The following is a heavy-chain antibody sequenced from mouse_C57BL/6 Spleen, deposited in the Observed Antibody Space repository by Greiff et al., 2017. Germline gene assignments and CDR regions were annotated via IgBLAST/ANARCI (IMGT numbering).Heavy chain of an antibody. J-gene: IGHJ4*01. CDR1: GFTFSSYA. D-gene: IGHD1-1*01. Sequence: EVKLVESGGGLVKPGGSLKLSCAASGFTFSSYAMSWVRQTPEKRLEWVATISDGGSYTYYPDNVKGRFTISRDNAKNNLYLQMSHLKSEDTAMYYCERDARLGFGSRDAMDDWGQGTSVTVSS. V-gene: IGHV5-4*01. CDR2: ISDGGSYT. CDR3: ERDARLGFGSRDAMDD.